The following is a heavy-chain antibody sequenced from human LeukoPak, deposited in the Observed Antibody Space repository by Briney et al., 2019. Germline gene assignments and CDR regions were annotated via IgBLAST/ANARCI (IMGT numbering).Heavy chain of an antibody. CDR1: GGSISSSSYY. J-gene: IGHJ3*02. CDR2: IYYSGST. CDR3: ARDPARIAVGGAFDI. V-gene: IGHV4-39*07. Sequence: KTSETLSLTCTVSGGSISSSSYYWGWIRQPPGKGLEWIGSIYYSGSTNYNPSLKSRVTISVDKSKNQFSLKLSSVTAADTAVYYCARDPARIAVGGAFDIWGQGTMVTVSS. D-gene: IGHD6-19*01.